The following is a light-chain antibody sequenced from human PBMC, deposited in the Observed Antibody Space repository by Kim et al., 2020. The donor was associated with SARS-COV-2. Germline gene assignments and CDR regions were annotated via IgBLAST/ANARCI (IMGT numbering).Light chain of an antibody. CDR2: AAS. V-gene: IGKV1D-12*01. Sequence: ASVGDRVTISCRASQGISGWLAWYQQKPGQAPNLLIYAASSLQSGVPSRFSGSGSGTDFTLTITSLQPDDFATYYCQQANSFPLSFGGGTKVDIK. CDR1: QGISGW. CDR3: QQANSFPLS. J-gene: IGKJ4*01.